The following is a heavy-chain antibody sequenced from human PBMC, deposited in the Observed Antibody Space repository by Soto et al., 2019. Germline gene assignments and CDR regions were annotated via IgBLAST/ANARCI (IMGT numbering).Heavy chain of an antibody. V-gene: IGHV4-4*07. CDR1: GGSTTNYY. J-gene: IGHJ2*01. CDR3: ARDFDVNTALDYWYFDL. CDR2: IYGSGRT. Sequence: QVQLQESGPGLVKPSETLSLTCTVSGGSTTNYYWGWLRQPAGKGLEYIGRIYGSGRTNYNPSLKNRVTMSVSLNQMSLRLTSVTAADTAVYYCARDFDVNTALDYWYFDLWGRGALVTVSS. D-gene: IGHD5-18*01.